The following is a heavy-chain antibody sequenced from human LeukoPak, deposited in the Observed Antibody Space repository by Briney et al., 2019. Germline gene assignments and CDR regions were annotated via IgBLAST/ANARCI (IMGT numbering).Heavy chain of an antibody. D-gene: IGHD4-23*01. J-gene: IGHJ4*02. CDR3: AKGSAQWELYDY. Sequence: RGSLRLSCAASGFTFNSYAMSWVRQAPGKGLEWVSAIVGDTVTFYTDSVKGRFTISRDNSKNTLYLQMNGLRAEDTAIYYCAKGSAQWELYDYWGQGTLVTVSS. CDR1: GFTFNSYA. CDR2: IVGDTVT. V-gene: IGHV3-23*01.